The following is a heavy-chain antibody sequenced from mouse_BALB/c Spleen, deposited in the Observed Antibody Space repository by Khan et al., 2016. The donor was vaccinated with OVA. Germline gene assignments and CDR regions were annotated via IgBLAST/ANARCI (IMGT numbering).Heavy chain of an antibody. CDR2: ISPGSGDT. Sequence: VQLQQSGAELARPGASVKLSCKASGYTFTDYYINWVQQRTGQGLEWIGEISPGSGDTYYNEKFKGKATLTADKSSTTAYMPLSSLTSEAAAGCFCARTNYFGYTFAYWGQGTLVTVSA. D-gene: IGHD1-2*01. CDR3: ARTNYFGYTFAY. V-gene: IGHV1-77*01. CDR1: GYTFTDYY. J-gene: IGHJ3*01.